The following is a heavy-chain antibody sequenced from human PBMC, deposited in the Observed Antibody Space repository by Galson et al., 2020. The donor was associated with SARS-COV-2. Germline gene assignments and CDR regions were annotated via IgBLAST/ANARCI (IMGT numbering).Heavy chain of an antibody. CDR3: TSGYCSSITGYPEFDP. Sequence: AGSLRLSCAASGFTFSGSAIHWVRQASGKGLEWVGRIKSKANSYATAYAASVKGRFTMPRDASKNTAYLQMHSLKTEDTALYYCTSGYCSSITGYPEFDPWGQGTLVTVSS. V-gene: IGHV3-73*01. J-gene: IGHJ5*02. D-gene: IGHD2-2*01. CDR2: IKSKANSYAT. CDR1: GFTFSGSA.